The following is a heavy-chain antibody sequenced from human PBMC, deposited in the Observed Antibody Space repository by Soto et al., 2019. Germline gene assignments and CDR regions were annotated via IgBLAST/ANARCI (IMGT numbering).Heavy chain of an antibody. D-gene: IGHD7-27*01. CDR2: ISTSGSHI. CDR1: GFLFRNYE. V-gene: IGHV3-48*03. CDR3: ASQPHWARPFES. J-gene: IGHJ4*01. Sequence: EVRLVESGGGLVKPRGSLRLSCVGSGFLFRNYEMNWVRQAPGKGLEWLSHISTSGSHISDADSVKGRFTISRDNTKHTLYLQMNSLRAEDTAVYYCASQPHWARPFESWGHGTLVNVSS.